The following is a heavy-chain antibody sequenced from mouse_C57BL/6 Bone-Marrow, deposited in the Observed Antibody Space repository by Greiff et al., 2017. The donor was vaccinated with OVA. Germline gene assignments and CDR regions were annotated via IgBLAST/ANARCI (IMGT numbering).Heavy chain of an antibody. D-gene: IGHD2-5*01. CDR3: ERGTIVTLGAY. V-gene: IGHV1-81*01. CDR2: IYPRSGNT. CDR1: GYTFTSYG. J-gene: IGHJ3*01. Sequence: VHLVESGAELARPGASVKLSCKASGYTFTSYGISWVKQRTGQGLEWIGEIYPRSGNTYYNEKFKGKATLTADKSSSTAYMELRSLTSEDSAVYFCERGTIVTLGAYWGQGTLVTVSA.